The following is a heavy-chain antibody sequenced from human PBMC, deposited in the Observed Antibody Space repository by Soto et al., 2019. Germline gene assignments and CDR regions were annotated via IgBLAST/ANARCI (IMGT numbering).Heavy chain of an antibody. CDR1: GGSVRSYIYY. Sequence: QLQLQESGPGLVRPSETLSLTCSVSGGSVRSYIYYWGWIRQPPGKGLEWIGNTFYNENSNYNSSLKSRVALFVDTAKNQFSLRISSVTAADTGVYYCARLISNWYFDIWGRGTLVTVSS. J-gene: IGHJ2*01. CDR2: TFYNENS. V-gene: IGHV4-39*01. CDR3: ARLISNWYFDI.